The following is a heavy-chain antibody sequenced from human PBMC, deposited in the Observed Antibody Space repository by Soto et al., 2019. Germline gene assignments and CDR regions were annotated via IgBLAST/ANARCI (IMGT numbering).Heavy chain of an antibody. CDR3: ARDPPGRGYFDY. V-gene: IGHV1-46*01. Sequence: ASVTVSCKASGYTFTSYYIHWVRQAPGQGLEWMGIFNPTGDTASYAQKLQGRVTMTRDTSTGTAYMELGSLRSEDTAVYYCARDPPGRGYFDYWGQGPLVTLSS. CDR2: FNPTGDTA. CDR1: GYTFTSYY. J-gene: IGHJ4*02.